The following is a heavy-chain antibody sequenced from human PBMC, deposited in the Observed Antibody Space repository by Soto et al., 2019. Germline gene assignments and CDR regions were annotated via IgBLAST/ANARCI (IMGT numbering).Heavy chain of an antibody. J-gene: IGHJ4*02. Sequence: PGESLKISCKGSGYSFSGYWIGWVRQMPGKGLEWMGIIWPGDSDTRYSPSFQGQVTIPADKSITTAYLQWSSLKASDTAIYYCARAPPGRNGNNRFDFWGQGTLVTVSS. D-gene: IGHD2-15*01. V-gene: IGHV5-51*01. CDR2: IWPGDSDT. CDR3: ARAPPGRNGNNRFDF. CDR1: GYSFSGYW.